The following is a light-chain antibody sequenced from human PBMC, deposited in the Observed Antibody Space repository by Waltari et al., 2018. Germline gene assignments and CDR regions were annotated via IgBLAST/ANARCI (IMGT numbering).Light chain of an antibody. CDR2: DAS. V-gene: IGKV3D-20*01. CDR1: QSVSNF. Sequence: EILLTQSPATLSLSPGERATLSCGASQSVSNFLAWYQQKPGLAPRLLIYDASTRATGIPDRFSGSGSGTDFTLTIRRLEPDDFAVYYCQQYVTSHLTFGQGTRLENK. J-gene: IGKJ5*01. CDR3: QQYVTSHLT.